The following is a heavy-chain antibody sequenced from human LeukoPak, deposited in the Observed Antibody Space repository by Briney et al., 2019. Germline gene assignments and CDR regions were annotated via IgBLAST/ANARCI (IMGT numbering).Heavy chain of an antibody. CDR1: GGTFSSYA. CDR2: IIPIFGTA. V-gene: IGHV1-69*05. CDR3: ARVGYYDSSGYYGY. Sequence: SVRVSCKASGGTFSSYAISWVRQAPGKGLEWMGGIIPIFGTANYAQKFQGRVTITTDESTSTAYMELSSLRSEDTAVYYCARVGYYDSSGYYGYWGQGTLVTVSS. D-gene: IGHD3-22*01. J-gene: IGHJ4*02.